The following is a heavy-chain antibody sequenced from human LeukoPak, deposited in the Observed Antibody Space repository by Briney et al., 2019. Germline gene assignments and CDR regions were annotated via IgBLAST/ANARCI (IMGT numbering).Heavy chain of an antibody. D-gene: IGHD5-12*01. J-gene: IGHJ4*02. CDR2: INPSGGST. V-gene: IGHV1-46*01. CDR1: GYTFTSYY. Sequence: ASVKVSCKASGYTFTSYYMHWVRQAPGQGLEWMGIINPSGGSTSYAQKFQGRVTMTRDTSISTAYMELSRLRSDDTAVYYCARDYSGYDYEGGFDYWGQGTLVTVSS. CDR3: ARDYSGYDYEGGFDY.